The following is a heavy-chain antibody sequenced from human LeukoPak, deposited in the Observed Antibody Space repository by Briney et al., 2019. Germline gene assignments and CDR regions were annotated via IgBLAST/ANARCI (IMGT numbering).Heavy chain of an antibody. Sequence: ASVKVSCKASVYTFTGYYMHWVRQAPGQGLEWMGWINPNSGGTNYAQKFQGRVTMTRDTSVSTAYMELSSLRSDDTAVYYCARGLWWGVGASVHYFDYWGQGTLVTVSS. J-gene: IGHJ4*02. V-gene: IGHV1-2*02. D-gene: IGHD1-26*01. CDR2: INPNSGGT. CDR1: VYTFTGYY. CDR3: ARGLWWGVGASVHYFDY.